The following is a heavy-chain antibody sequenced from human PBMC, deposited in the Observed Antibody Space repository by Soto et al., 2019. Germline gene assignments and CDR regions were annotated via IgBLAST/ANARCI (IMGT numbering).Heavy chain of an antibody. CDR2: TYYRSKCYN. D-gene: IGHD6-13*01. Sequence: SQPLSLTCASSGDSVSINSAAWNWIRQSPSRCLEWLGRTYYRSKCYNGYALSVKSLITITPDTSKNQFSLQLNSVTPEDTAVYYCARDGGYSSPLSYYYGMDVWGQGPTVTVS. J-gene: IGHJ6*02. CDR3: ARDGGYSSPLSYYYGMDV. CDR1: GDSVSINSAA. V-gene: IGHV6-1*01.